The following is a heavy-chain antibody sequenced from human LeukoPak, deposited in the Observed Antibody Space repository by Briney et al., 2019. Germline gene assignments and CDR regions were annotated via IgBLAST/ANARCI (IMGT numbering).Heavy chain of an antibody. D-gene: IGHD3-10*01. J-gene: IGHJ6*02. V-gene: IGHV3-74*01. CDR2: INSDRSST. CDR1: GFTFSSYW. CDR3: ARGVVASGSDTAYYYYYYYCMDV. Sequence: GGSLRLSCAASGFTFSSYWMRWVRQAPGKGLGWVSRINSDRSSTSSADSVKGRFTISTDNAKNTRYLQMNSRRAEDTAVYYCARGVVASGSDTAYYYYYYYCMDVWGQGTTVTASS.